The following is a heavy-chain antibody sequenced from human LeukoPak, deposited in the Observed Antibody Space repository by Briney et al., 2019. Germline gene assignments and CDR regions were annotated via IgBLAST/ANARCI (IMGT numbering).Heavy chain of an antibody. CDR3: ARAGYSYDDDY. CDR1: GFTFSSYS. CDR2: ISGSGGST. D-gene: IGHD5-18*01. Sequence: GGSLRLSCAASGFTFSSYSMNWARQAPGKGLEWVSAISGSGGSTYYADSVKGRFTISRDNSKNSLYLQMNSLRAEDTAVYYCARAGYSYDDDYWGQGTLVTVSS. J-gene: IGHJ4*02. V-gene: IGHV3-23*01.